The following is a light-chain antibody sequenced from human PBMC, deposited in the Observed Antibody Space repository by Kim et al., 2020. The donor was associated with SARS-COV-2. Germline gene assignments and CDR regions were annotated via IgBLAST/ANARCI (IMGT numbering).Light chain of an antibody. V-gene: IGLV3-1*01. CDR1: KLGDKY. Sequence: SYELTQPPSVSVPPGQTASITCSGDKLGDKYACWYQQKPGQSPVLVIYQHNKRPSGIPERFSGSNSGNTATLTISGTQAMDEADYYCQAWDSSTVVFG. CDR2: QHN. J-gene: IGLJ2*01. CDR3: QAWDSSTVV.